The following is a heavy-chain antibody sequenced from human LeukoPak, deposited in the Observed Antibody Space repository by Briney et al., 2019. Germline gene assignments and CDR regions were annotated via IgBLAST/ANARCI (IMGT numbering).Heavy chain of an antibody. D-gene: IGHD3-22*01. J-gene: IGHJ4*02. V-gene: IGHV3-48*03. CDR1: GFTFSSYE. CDR3: ARVAVYYDSRGAIDY. Sequence: PGGSLRLSCAVSGFTFSSYEMNWVRQAPGKGLEWVSYISTSGSTIYYADSVKGRFTTSRDNAKNSLYLQSTSTRAEDTAVYYCARVAVYYDSRGAIDYWGQGTLVTVSS. CDR2: ISTSGSTI.